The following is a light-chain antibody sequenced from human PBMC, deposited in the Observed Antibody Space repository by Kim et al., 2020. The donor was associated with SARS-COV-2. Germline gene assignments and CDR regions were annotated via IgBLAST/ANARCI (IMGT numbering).Light chain of an antibody. J-gene: IGLJ1*01. V-gene: IGLV3-1*01. Sequence: SVSPGQTATITCSGDKLGDRYASWYQQKPGQSPVLVIYQDNKRPSGIPERFSGSNSGNTATLTISGTQAMDEADYCCQAWDSSTLVFGTGTKVTVL. CDR1: KLGDRY. CDR2: QDN. CDR3: QAWDSSTLV.